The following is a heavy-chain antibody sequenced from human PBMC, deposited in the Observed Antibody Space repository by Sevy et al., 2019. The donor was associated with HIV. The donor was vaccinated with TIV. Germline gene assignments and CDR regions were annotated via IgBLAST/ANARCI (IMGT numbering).Heavy chain of an antibody. CDR2: FDTEDGET. D-gene: IGHD4-17*01. J-gene: IGHJ4*02. CDR3: ATNTDYGDSDY. CDR1: AYTLTELS. V-gene: IGHV1-24*01. Sequence: ASVKVSCKVSAYTLTELSMHWVRQAPGKGLEWMGSFDTEDGETLYAQKFQGRVTMTGDTSTDTAYMELGRLGSEDTAVYYCATNTDYGDSDYWGQGTLVTVSS.